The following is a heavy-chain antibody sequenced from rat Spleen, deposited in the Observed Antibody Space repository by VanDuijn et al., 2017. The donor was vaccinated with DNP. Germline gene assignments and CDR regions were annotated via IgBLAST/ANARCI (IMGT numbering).Heavy chain of an antibody. CDR2: VSHEGSST. CDR1: GFTFTDFY. D-gene: IGHD1-1*01. J-gene: IGHJ1*01. V-gene: IGHV5-22*01. CDR3: TRDSGDWYFDF. Sequence: EVQLVESGGGLVQPGRSLKLSCAASGFTFTDFYMAWVRQAPKKGLEWVASVSHEGSSTYYEDSVKSRFTISRDNAKSTLYLQMDSLRSEDTATYFCTRDSGDWYFDFWGPGTMVTVSS.